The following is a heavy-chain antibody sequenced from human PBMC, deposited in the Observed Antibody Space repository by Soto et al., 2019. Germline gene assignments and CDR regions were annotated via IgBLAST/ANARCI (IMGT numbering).Heavy chain of an antibody. J-gene: IGHJ4*02. CDR2: ISYDGSNQ. D-gene: IGHD6-19*01. CDR3: ARDSAVAGTFDY. Sequence: PGGSLRLSCAASGFTFSSHAMHWVRQAPGKGLEWVTVISYDGSNQYYADSVKGRFTISRDNSKNTLYLQMNSLRAEDTAVYYCARDSAVAGTFDYWGQGTLVTVS. CDR1: GFTFSSHA. V-gene: IGHV3-30-3*01.